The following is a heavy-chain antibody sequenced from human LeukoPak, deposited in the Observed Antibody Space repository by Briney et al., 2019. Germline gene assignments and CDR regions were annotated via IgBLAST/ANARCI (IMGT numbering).Heavy chain of an antibody. CDR3: ARVNYVWGSYRYLLAFDI. J-gene: IGHJ3*02. V-gene: IGHV3-7*01. D-gene: IGHD3-16*02. Sequence: GGSLRLSCAASGFTFSSYWMSWVRQAPGRGLEWVANIKQDGSEKYYVDSVKGRFTISRDNAKNSLYLQMNSLRAEDTAVYYCARVNYVWGSYRYLLAFDIWGQGTMVTVSS. CDR1: GFTFSSYW. CDR2: IKQDGSEK.